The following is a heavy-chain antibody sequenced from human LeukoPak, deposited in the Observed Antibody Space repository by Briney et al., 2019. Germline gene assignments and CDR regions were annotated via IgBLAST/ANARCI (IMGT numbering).Heavy chain of an antibody. V-gene: IGHV1-18*01. CDR1: GYTFTSYG. D-gene: IGHD3-10*01. Sequence: ASVKVSCKASGYTFTSYGISWVRQAPGQGLEWMGWISAYNGNTNYAQKLQGRVTMTTDTSTSTAYMELSSLRSDDTAVYYCARVQRWFGEEALDIWGQGTMVTVSS. J-gene: IGHJ3*02. CDR2: ISAYNGNT. CDR3: ARVQRWFGEEALDI.